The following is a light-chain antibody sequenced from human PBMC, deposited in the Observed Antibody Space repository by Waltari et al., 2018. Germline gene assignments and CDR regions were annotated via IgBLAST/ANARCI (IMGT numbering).Light chain of an antibody. CDR1: RSVSSE. Sequence: EIVMTQSPVTLSVSPGERATLTCRASRSVSSELAWYQQKPGQAPSLLIYGASRRATGIPDRFSGSGSGTEFTLTISSLQSEDGGIYYCQQYHNWPPLTFGGGTKVEIK. J-gene: IGKJ4*01. V-gene: IGKV3-15*01. CDR2: GAS. CDR3: QQYHNWPPLT.